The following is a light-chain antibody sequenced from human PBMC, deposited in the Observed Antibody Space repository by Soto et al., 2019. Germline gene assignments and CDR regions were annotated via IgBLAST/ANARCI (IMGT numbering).Light chain of an antibody. Sequence: EVVLTQSPATLSLSPGERATLSCRASQNVRTFLDWYQQQPGQAPRLLIYGASNRATGIPARFSGSGSGSDFTLTISRLELEDFGVYYCHQHSHWPPWTFGQGTRVEIQ. J-gene: IGKJ1*01. CDR1: QNVRTF. CDR2: GAS. CDR3: HQHSHWPPWT. V-gene: IGKV3-11*01.